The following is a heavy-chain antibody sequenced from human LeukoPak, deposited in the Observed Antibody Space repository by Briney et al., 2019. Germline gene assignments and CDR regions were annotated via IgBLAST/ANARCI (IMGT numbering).Heavy chain of an antibody. Sequence: GGSLRLSCAASGFTFSSNIMSWVRQAPGKGLEWVSGISGSGGTTYYAESVKGRFTISRDNAKNSLYLQMNSLRAEDTAVYYCARDPYTVTSYYYYMDVWGKGTTVTVSS. D-gene: IGHD4-17*01. CDR2: ISGSGGTT. CDR3: ARDPYTVTSYYYYMDV. CDR1: GFTFSSNI. J-gene: IGHJ6*03. V-gene: IGHV3-23*01.